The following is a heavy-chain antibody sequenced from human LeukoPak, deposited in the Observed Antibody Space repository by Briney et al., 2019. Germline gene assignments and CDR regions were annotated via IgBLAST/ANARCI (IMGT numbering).Heavy chain of an antibody. CDR1: GFRDSDYY. CDR2: ISGSGGGT. D-gene: IGHD4-17*01. V-gene: IGHV3-23*01. CDR3: AKITVTTGWFDP. Sequence: GGSLRLSCAVSGFRDSDYYMSWVRQAPGKGLEWVSAISGSGGGTYYADSVKGRFTISRDNSKNTLYLQMNSLRAEDTAVYYCAKITVTTGWFDPWGQGTLVTVSS. J-gene: IGHJ5*02.